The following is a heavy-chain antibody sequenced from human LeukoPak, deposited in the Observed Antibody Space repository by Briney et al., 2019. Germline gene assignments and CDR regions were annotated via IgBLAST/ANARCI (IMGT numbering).Heavy chain of an antibody. J-gene: IGHJ3*02. D-gene: IGHD3-10*01. CDR3: ARHRATMVRGVRDAFDI. V-gene: IGHV4-39*01. CDR1: GGSISGYY. CDR2: IYYSGST. Sequence: SETLSLTCTVSGGSISGYYWGWIRQPPGKGLEWIGSIYYSGSTYYNPSLKSRVTISVDTSKNQFSLKLSSVTAADTAVYYCARHRATMVRGVRDAFDIWGQGTMVTVSS.